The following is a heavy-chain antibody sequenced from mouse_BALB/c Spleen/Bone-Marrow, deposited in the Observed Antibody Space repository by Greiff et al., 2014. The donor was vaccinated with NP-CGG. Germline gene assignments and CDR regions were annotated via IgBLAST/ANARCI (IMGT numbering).Heavy chain of an antibody. CDR1: GYTFTNYW. J-gene: IGHJ3*01. CDR3: TRRAYGGSYGFAY. CDR2: INPSTGYT. Sequence: SGAELAKPGAPVKMSCKASGYTFTNYWMHWVKQRPGQGLEWIGYINPSTGYTEYNQKFKDKATLTADKSSSTAYMQLSSLTSEDSSVFYCTRRAYGGSYGFAYWGQGTLVTVSA. D-gene: IGHD1-1*01. V-gene: IGHV1-7*01.